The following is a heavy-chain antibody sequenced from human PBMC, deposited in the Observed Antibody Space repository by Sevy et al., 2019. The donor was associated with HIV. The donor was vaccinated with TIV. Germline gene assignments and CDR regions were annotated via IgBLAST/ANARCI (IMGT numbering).Heavy chain of an antibody. J-gene: IGHJ4*02. CDR1: GDSISGYY. Sequence: SETLSLTCTVSGDSISGYYWSWIRQPPGKGLEWIGYFYYSGRTNYSPSLKSRATISVDTSKNQISLTLTSVTAADTAIYYCANGISARLDYWGQGTLVIVSS. V-gene: IGHV4-59*01. CDR3: ANGISARLDY. D-gene: IGHD6-6*01. CDR2: FYYSGRT.